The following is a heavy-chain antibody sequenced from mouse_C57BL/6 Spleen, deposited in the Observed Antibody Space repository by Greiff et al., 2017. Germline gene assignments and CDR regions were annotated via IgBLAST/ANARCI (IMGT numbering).Heavy chain of an antibody. CDR1: GYTFTDYE. V-gene: IGHV1-15*01. Sequence: QVQLKESGAELVRPGASVTLSCKASGYTFTDYEMHWVKQTPGHGLEWIGAIDPETGGTAYNQKFKGKAILTADKSSCTSYMELRSLTSEDSAVYYCTRGKFITTVHFDYWGQGTTLTVSS. CDR2: IDPETGGT. D-gene: IGHD1-1*01. CDR3: TRGKFITTVHFDY. J-gene: IGHJ2*01.